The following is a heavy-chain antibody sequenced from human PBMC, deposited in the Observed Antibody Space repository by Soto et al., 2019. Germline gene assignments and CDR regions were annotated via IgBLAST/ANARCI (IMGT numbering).Heavy chain of an antibody. Sequence: QVQLQQWGAGLLKPSETLSLTCAVYGGSFSAYYWSWIRQPPGKGLEWIGEINHSGSTNYNPSLKSXXTXSXXRSKNQFSLQLSSVTAADTAAYYCARGVGYAGVDYWGQGTLVTVSS. D-gene: IGHD5-12*01. CDR3: ARGVGYAGVDY. J-gene: IGHJ4*02. CDR1: GGSFSAYY. V-gene: IGHV4-34*01. CDR2: INHSGST.